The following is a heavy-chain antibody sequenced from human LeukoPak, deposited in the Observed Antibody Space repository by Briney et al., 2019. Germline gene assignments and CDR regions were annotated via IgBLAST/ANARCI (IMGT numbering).Heavy chain of an antibody. CDR3: ARAVYYYDSSGYFSY. Sequence: SETLSLTCTVSGGSIRGSSYYWGWIRQPPGKGLEWIGTIYYSGSTYSIPSLKSRVTISVDTSKNQFSLKLSSVTAADTAVYYCARAVYYYDSSGYFSYWGQGTLVTASS. D-gene: IGHD3-22*01. CDR1: GGSIRGSSYY. J-gene: IGHJ4*02. CDR2: IYYSGST. V-gene: IGHV4-39*07.